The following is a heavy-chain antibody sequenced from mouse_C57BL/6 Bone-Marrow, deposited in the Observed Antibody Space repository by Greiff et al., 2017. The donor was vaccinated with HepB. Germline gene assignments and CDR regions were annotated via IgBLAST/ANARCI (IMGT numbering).Heavy chain of an antibody. V-gene: IGHV1-5*01. CDR3: TGSMEYYGYEGYLDY. CDR1: GYTFTSYW. J-gene: IGHJ2*01. D-gene: IGHD2-2*01. CDR2: IYPGNSDT. Sequence: VQLQQSGTVLARPGASVKMSCKTSGYTFTSYWMHWVKQRPGQGLEWIGAIYPGNSDTSYNQKFKGKAKLTAVTSASTAYMELSSLTNEDSAVYYCTGSMEYYGYEGYLDYWGQGTTLTVSS.